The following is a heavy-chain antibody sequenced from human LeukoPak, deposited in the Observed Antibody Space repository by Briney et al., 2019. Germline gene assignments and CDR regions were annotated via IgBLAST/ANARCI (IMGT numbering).Heavy chain of an antibody. Sequence: PSETLSLTCTVSGGSISSYYWSWIWQPPGKGLEWIGYIYYSGSTNYNPSLKSRVTISVDTSKNQFSLKLSSVTAADTAVYYCARDPGYDIKSWYYYGMDVWGKGTTVTVSS. J-gene: IGHJ6*04. CDR3: ARDPGYDIKSWYYYGMDV. D-gene: IGHD3-9*01. CDR1: GGSISSYY. V-gene: IGHV4-59*01. CDR2: IYYSGST.